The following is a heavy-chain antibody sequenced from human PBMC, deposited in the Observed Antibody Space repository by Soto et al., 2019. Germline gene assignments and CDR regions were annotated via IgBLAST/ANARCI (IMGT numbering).Heavy chain of an antibody. CDR1: GFSFTGYS. CDR3: AVMAALVVSDYRGLDV. V-gene: IGHV3-30*09. D-gene: IGHD2-21*01. J-gene: IGHJ6*02. Sequence: QVHLVESGGGVVQPGGSLRLSCVASGFSFTGYSMHWVRQAPGKGLEWVSCISFDGDKKCFADSVKGRFDISRDNAKNTVYLNRNSLRPAATSFFPCAVMAALVVSDYRGLDVWSQWTTVTATS. CDR2: ISFDGDKK.